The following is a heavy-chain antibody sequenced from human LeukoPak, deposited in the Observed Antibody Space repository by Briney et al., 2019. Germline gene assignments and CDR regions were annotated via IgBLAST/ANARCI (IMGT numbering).Heavy chain of an antibody. CDR1: GFTFSSYA. J-gene: IGHJ4*02. D-gene: IGHD1-1*01. CDR3: ARDPGLPRAYTVDY. CDR2: ISYDGSKK. Sequence: GGSLRLSCAASGFTFSSYAIHWVRQAPGKGLEWVAVISYDGSKKYYADSVKGRFTISRDNSKNTLYLQMNSLRAEDTAVYYCARDPGLPRAYTVDYWGQGTLVTVSS. V-gene: IGHV3-30-3*01.